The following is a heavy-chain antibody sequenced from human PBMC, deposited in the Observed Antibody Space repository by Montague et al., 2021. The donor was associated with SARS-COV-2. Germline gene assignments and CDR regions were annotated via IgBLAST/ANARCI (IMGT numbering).Heavy chain of an antibody. CDR3: ARHYSATLPAVY. J-gene: IGHJ4*02. Sequence: TLSLTCTVSGDSISSGTHYWSWIRQPAGKGLEWIGRIYTSGSTNYNPSLKSRVTISVDTSKNQFSLKVNSVTAADTAVYYCARHYSATLPAVYWGQGTLVTVSS. D-gene: IGHD2-15*01. V-gene: IGHV4-61*02. CDR1: GDSISSGTHY. CDR2: IYTSGST.